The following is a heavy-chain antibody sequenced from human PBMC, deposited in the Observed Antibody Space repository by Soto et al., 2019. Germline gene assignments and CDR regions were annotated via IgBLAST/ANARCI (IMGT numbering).Heavy chain of an antibody. Sequence: GGSLRLSCAASGFTFSSYSMNWVRQAPGKGLEWVSYISSSSSTIYYADSVKGRFTISRDNAKNSLYLQMNSLRDEDTAVYYCARIAGDDSSGYYHDVFDIWGQGTMVTVSS. CDR1: GFTFSSYS. D-gene: IGHD3-22*01. CDR3: ARIAGDDSSGYYHDVFDI. V-gene: IGHV3-48*02. J-gene: IGHJ3*02. CDR2: ISSSSSTI.